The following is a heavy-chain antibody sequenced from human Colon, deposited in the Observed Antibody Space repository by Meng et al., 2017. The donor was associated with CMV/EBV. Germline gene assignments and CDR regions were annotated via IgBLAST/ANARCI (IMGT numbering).Heavy chain of an antibody. J-gene: IGHJ4*02. V-gene: IGHV3-64*02. CDR2: ISRDGRNK. CDR3: ATDPSTVTTNC. Sequence: GESLKISCAASGFSFITSSMHWVRQAPGKGLEYVSTISRDGRNKYYADSLKGRFTISRDNSKNTLYLVMGSLRPEDTAVYYCATDPSTVTTNCWGQGTLVTVSS. D-gene: IGHD4-17*01. CDR1: GFSFITSS.